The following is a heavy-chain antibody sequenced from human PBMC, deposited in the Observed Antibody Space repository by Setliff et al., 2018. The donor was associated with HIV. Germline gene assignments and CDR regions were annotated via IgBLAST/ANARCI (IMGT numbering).Heavy chain of an antibody. CDR3: ARAPLSGCLSSPRSYFDS. CDR2: ANTAGVA. J-gene: IGHJ4*02. Sequence: PSETLSLTCAVYVGSFSNYCWSWIRQAPGKGLEWIGEANTAGVAHYNPSLESRVAISLDTSKSQVSLRLNYVTAADSALYYCARAPLSGCLSSPRSYFDSWGQGTLVTVSS. CDR1: VGSFSNYC. V-gene: IGHV4-34*01. D-gene: IGHD3-22*01.